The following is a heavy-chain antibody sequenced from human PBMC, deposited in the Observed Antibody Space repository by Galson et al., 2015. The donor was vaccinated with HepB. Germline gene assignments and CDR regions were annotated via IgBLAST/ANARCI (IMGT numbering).Heavy chain of an antibody. CDR3: ARALVRSGLNFFDY. CDR2: ISACNGNT. D-gene: IGHD3-3*01. Sequence: SVKVSCKASGYTFTSYGISWVRQAPGQGLEWMGWISACNGNTNYAQKLQGRVTMTTDTSTSTAYMELRSLRSDDTAVYYCARALVRSGLNFFDYWGQGTLVTVSS. V-gene: IGHV1-18*01. J-gene: IGHJ4*02. CDR1: GYTFTSYG.